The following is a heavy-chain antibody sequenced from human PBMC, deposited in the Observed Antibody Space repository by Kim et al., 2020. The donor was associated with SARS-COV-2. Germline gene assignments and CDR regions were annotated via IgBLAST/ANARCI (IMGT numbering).Heavy chain of an antibody. J-gene: IGHJ4*02. V-gene: IGHV3-30*18. CDR1: GFTFSSYG. D-gene: IGHD3-22*01. CDR3: AKDNGRESGKLYYYDSSGYYPEGY. Sequence: GGSLRLSCAASGFTFSSYGMHWVRQAPGKGLEWVAIISYDGSNKYYADSVKGRFTISRDNSKNTLYLQMNSLRAEDTAVYYCAKDNGRESGKLYYYDSSGYYPEGYWGQGTLVTVSS. CDR2: ISYDGSNK.